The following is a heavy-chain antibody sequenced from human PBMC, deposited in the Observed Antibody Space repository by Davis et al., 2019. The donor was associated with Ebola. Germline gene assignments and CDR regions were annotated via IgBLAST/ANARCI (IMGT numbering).Heavy chain of an antibody. V-gene: IGHV3-21*06. Sequence: GESLKISCAASGFTFSTYSMNWVRQAPGKGLEWVSSISGARGYIYYADSVKGRFTISRDNAKNTVFLQMNSVRAEDTAVYYCVRGHYDEYWGQGTLVTVSS. CDR1: GFTFSTYS. CDR2: ISGARGYI. D-gene: IGHD3-22*01. J-gene: IGHJ4*02. CDR3: VRGHYDEY.